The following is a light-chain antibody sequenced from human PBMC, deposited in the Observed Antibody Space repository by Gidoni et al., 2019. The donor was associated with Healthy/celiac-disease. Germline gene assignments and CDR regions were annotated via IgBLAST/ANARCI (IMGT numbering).Light chain of an antibody. CDR3: QQYNSYLYT. V-gene: IGKV1-5*01. CDR1: QSIRSW. J-gene: IGKJ2*01. CDR2: DAS. Sequence: DIQMTQSPSTLSASVADRVTITCRASQSIRSWLAWYQQKPGKAPKLLIYDASSLESGVPSRFSGSGSGTEFTLTISSLQPDDFATYYCQQYNSYLYTFGQGTKLEIK.